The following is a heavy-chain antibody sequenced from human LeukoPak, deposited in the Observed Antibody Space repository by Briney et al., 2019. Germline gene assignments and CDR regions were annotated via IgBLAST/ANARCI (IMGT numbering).Heavy chain of an antibody. Sequence: GGSLRLSCAASGFSLRDYSMDWVRQAPGKGLEWVSSISSSSRYTFYVDSVKGRFTISRDNAKNSLYLQMNSLRVEDTAVYYCARGYNYGYSAFWGQGTLVTVSS. J-gene: IGHJ4*02. V-gene: IGHV3-21*01. CDR2: ISSSSRYT. CDR1: GFSLRDYS. CDR3: ARGYNYGYSAF. D-gene: IGHD5-18*01.